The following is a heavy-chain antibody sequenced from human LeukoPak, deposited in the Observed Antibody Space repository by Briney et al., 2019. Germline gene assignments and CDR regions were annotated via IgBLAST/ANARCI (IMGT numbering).Heavy chain of an antibody. CDR2: IIPIFGTA. CDR3: ASESAADDAFDI. Sequence: SVKVSCKASGGTFSSYAISWVRQAPGQGLEWMGGIIPIFGTANYAQKFQGRVTITADESTSTAYVELSSLRSEDTAVYYCASESAADDAFDIWGQGTMVTVSS. V-gene: IGHV1-69*13. CDR1: GGTFSSYA. D-gene: IGHD6-25*01. J-gene: IGHJ3*02.